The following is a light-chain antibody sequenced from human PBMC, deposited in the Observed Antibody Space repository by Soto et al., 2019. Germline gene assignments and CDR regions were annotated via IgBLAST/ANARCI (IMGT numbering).Light chain of an antibody. CDR3: SSYTSSSTLVV. Sequence: QSVLTQPASMSGAPGQSITISCTGTSSDVGGYKYVSWYQQHPGKAPKLMIYDVSNRPSGVSNRFSGSKSGNTASLTISGLQAEDEADYYCSSYTSSSTLVVFGGGTKLTVL. CDR1: SSDVGGYKY. J-gene: IGLJ2*01. V-gene: IGLV2-14*01. CDR2: DVS.